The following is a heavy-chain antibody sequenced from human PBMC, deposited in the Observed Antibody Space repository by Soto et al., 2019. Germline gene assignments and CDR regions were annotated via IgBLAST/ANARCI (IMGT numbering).Heavy chain of an antibody. CDR3: ARGRVPAANYYYYYMDV. CDR2: IYYSGST. D-gene: IGHD2-2*01. V-gene: IGHV4-59*12. J-gene: IGHJ6*03. Sequence: SETLSLTCTVSGGSISSYYWSWIRQPPGKGLEWIGYIYYSGSTNYNPSLKSRVTISVDTSKNQFSLKLSSVTAADTAVYYCARGRVPAANYYYYYMDVWGKGTTVTVSS. CDR1: GGSISSYY.